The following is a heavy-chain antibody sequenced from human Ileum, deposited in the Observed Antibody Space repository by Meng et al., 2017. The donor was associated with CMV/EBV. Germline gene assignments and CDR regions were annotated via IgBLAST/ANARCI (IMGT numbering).Heavy chain of an antibody. CDR1: GFTFGSYW. J-gene: IGHJ4*02. V-gene: IGHV3-74*01. Sequence: EVQLXXXXXGVVXAXXXLRLXXXDYGFTFGSYWMNWVRQAPGKGLVWVSRINSDGSSTSYADFVKGRLTISRDNAKNTLYLQMNSLRVEDTAMYYCARDFGAVGTTNAFDYWGQGTLVTVSS. D-gene: IGHD1/OR15-1a*01. CDR3: ARDFGAVGTTNAFDY. CDR2: INSDGSST.